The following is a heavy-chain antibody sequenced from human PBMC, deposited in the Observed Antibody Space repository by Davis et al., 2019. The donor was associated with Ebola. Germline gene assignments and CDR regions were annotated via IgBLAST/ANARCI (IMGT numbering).Heavy chain of an antibody. CDR3: ARRWRTITMVQGVTPFDY. CDR2: IYYRGNT. Sequence: MPSETLSLTCTVSGGSISSSSYYWGWIRQPPGKGLEWIGSIYYRGNTYYNPSLKSRVTISVDTSKNQFSLKVTSVTATDTAVYYCARRWRTITMVQGVTPFDYWGQGTLVTVSS. J-gene: IGHJ4*02. D-gene: IGHD3-10*01. CDR1: GGSISSSSYY. V-gene: IGHV4-39*01.